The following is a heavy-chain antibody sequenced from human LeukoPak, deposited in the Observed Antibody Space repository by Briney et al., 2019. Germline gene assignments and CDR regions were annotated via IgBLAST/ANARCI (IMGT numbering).Heavy chain of an antibody. Sequence: GGSLRLSCTASGFTFRSYTMNWVRQAPGKGLEWVSTISGGGTTTYYAESVKGRFTISRDNSKNTLFLQMNSLRAEDTAIYYCAKDYYMTTIFDYWGQGTLVTVSS. D-gene: IGHD4-17*01. CDR2: ISGGGTTT. CDR3: AKDYYMTTIFDY. J-gene: IGHJ4*02. V-gene: IGHV3-23*01. CDR1: GFTFRSYT.